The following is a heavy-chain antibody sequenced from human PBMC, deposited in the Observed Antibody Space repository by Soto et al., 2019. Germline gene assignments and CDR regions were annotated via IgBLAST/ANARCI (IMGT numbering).Heavy chain of an antibody. Sequence: PGGSLRLSCAASGFTLSGYDIHWVRQATGKGLEWVSGIGSAGDTYYEDSVKGRFTISRENAKNSLYLQMNSLRVGDTAVYYCARDYDSSGYPRYYFDYWGQGTLVTVSS. J-gene: IGHJ4*02. V-gene: IGHV3-13*01. CDR3: ARDYDSSGYPRYYFDY. CDR1: GFTLSGYD. D-gene: IGHD3-22*01. CDR2: IGSAGDT.